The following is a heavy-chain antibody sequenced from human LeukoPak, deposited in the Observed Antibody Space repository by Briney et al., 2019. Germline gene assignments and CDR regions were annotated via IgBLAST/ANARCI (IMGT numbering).Heavy chain of an antibody. V-gene: IGHV4-34*01. Sequence: SETLSLTCADYGGSFSGYYWSWIRQPPGKGLEWIGEINHSGSTNYNPSLKSRVTISVDTSKNQFSLKLSSVTAADTAVYYCASTQKGYRSGGSCTYYYYMDVWGKGTTVTVSS. CDR3: ASTQKGYRSGGSCTYYYYMDV. J-gene: IGHJ6*03. D-gene: IGHD2-15*01. CDR2: INHSGST. CDR1: GGSFSGYY.